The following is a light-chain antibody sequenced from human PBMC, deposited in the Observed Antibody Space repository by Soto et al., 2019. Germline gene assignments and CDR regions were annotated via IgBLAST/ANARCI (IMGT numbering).Light chain of an antibody. CDR2: DAS. Sequence: DLPMTQSPSTLSASVGDRVTITCRASQSISRSLAWYQQKPGKAPNLLIYDASSLESGVPSRFSGSGFGTDFTLTISSLQPDDFATYYCQQYNSDLLTFGPGTTVDIK. CDR3: QQYNSDLLT. J-gene: IGKJ3*01. V-gene: IGKV1-5*01. CDR1: QSISRS.